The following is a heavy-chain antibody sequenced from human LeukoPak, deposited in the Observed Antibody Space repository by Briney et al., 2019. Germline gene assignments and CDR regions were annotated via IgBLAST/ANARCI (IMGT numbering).Heavy chain of an antibody. CDR1: GYTFTANY. J-gene: IGHJ4*02. D-gene: IGHD2-2*01. Sequence: ASVNVSCKASGYTFTANYMHWVRQAPGQGLDWMGWINPRSGGTNYGEKFRGRVTMTRDTSITRAYMELSSLRFDDTAVYYCARGSGTSWFVYWGQGTLVTVSS. V-gene: IGHV1-2*02. CDR3: ARGSGTSWFVY. CDR2: INPRSGGT.